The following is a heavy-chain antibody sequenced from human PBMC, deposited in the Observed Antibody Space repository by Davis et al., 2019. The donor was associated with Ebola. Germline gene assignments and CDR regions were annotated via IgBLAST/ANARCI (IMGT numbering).Heavy chain of an antibody. J-gene: IGHJ4*02. CDR1: GFTFSGSS. Sequence: GGSLRLSCAASGFTFSGSSMHWVRQASGKGLEWVGRITSKADIYATEYVASVKGRFTISRDDSKKTAYLQMNSLKTEDTAVYYCSRADWGSTDYFDYWGQGTLVTVSS. V-gene: IGHV3-73*01. CDR3: SRADWGSTDYFDY. CDR2: ITSKADIYAT. D-gene: IGHD7-27*01.